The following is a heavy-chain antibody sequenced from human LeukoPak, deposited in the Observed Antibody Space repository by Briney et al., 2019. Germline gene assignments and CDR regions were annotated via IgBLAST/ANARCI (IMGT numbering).Heavy chain of an antibody. CDR2: ISGSGGST. D-gene: IGHD3-3*02. Sequence: GGSLRLSCAASGFTFSSYAMSWVRQAPGKGLEWVSAISGSGGSTYYADSVKGRFTISRDNAKNTLFLQMNNLRAEDTAVYYCASSSEAILDNWGQGALVTVSS. CDR3: ASSSEAILDN. CDR1: GFTFSSYA. J-gene: IGHJ4*02. V-gene: IGHV3-23*01.